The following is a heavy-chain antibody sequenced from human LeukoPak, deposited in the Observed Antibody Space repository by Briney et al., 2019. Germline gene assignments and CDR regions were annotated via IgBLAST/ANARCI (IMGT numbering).Heavy chain of an antibody. Sequence: SETLSLTCSVYGGSFSDYFWSWIRQSPGKGLEWIGEVDDGGNTNYNPSLMSRVIVSMEKSKKQFSLVMRSVAAADTAVYYCARFSRITWGDWGDAFDIWGQGTTVIVSS. CDR1: GGSFSDYF. CDR3: ARFSRITWGDWGDAFDI. CDR2: VDDGGNT. V-gene: IGHV4-34*01. D-gene: IGHD2-21*02. J-gene: IGHJ3*02.